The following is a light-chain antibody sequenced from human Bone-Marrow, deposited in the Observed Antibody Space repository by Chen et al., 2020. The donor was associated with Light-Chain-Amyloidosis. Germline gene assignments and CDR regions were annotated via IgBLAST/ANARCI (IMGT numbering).Light chain of an antibody. J-gene: IGLJ2*01. CDR1: DLPTKH. CDR3: QSADSSGTYEVI. Sequence: SYELTQPPSVSVSPGQTARITCPGDDLPTKHAYWYQQKPGQAPVLVIQRDTERPSGISERFSDSSSGTTAKLTISGVQAEDVADYHCQSADSSGTYEVIFGEGTKLTVL. V-gene: IGLV3-25*03. CDR2: RDT.